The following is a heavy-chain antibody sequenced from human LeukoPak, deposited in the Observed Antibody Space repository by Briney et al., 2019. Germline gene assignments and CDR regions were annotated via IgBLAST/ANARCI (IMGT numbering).Heavy chain of an antibody. J-gene: IGHJ6*02. CDR3: ARDRRGWYCSGGSCYLPPDV. CDR1: GFTVSSNY. D-gene: IGHD2-15*01. CDR2: IYSGGST. Sequence: HPGGSLRLPCAASGFTVSSNYMSWVRQAPGKGLEWVSVIYSGGSTYYADSVKGRFTISRDNSKNTLYLQMNSLRAEDTAVYYCARDRRGWYCSGGSCYLPPDVWGQGTTVTVSS. V-gene: IGHV3-66*01.